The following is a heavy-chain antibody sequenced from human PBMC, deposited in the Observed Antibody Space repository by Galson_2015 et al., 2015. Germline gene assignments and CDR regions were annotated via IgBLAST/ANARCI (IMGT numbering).Heavy chain of an antibody. D-gene: IGHD5-12*01. V-gene: IGHV3-23*01. CDR2: ISGSGGST. Sequence: SLRLSCAASGFTFSNYPMTWVRQAPGKGLEWVSSISGSGGSTYYADSVKGRFTISRDNSKSTMFLQTNSLRAEDTAIYYCARATALEIWGQGTMVTVSS. J-gene: IGHJ3*02. CDR3: ARATALEI. CDR1: GFTFSNYP.